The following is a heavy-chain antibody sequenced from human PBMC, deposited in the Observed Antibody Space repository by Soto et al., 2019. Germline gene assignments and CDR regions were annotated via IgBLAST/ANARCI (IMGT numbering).Heavy chain of an antibody. Sequence: SETLSLTCTVSGGSISSGDYYWSWIRQPPGKGLEWIGYIYYSGSTYYNPSLKSRVTISVDTSKNQFSLKLSSVTAADTAVYYCARVPLRFLEWLFDYWGRGTLVTVSS. D-gene: IGHD3-3*01. CDR3: ARVPLRFLEWLFDY. J-gene: IGHJ4*02. CDR1: GGSISSGDYY. V-gene: IGHV4-30-4*01. CDR2: IYYSGST.